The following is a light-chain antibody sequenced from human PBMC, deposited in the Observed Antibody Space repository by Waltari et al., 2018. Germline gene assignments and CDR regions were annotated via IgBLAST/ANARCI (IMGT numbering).Light chain of an antibody. CDR2: DAS. CDR3: QQYDNWPPRRT. CDR1: QSVNNK. Sequence: SSRASQSVNNKLAWFQQKPGQAPRLLIYDASARASGIPARFSGSGSGTEFTLTINSLQSEDSAIYYCQQYDNWPPRRTFGQGTKVEIK. J-gene: IGKJ1*01. V-gene: IGKV3-15*01.